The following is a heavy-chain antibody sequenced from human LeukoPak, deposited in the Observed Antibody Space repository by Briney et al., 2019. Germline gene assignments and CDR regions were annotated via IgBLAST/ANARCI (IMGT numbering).Heavy chain of an antibody. CDR1: GGSLSSGDCY. CDR2: IFTSGST. Sequence: SEALSLACTVSGGSLSSGDCYWSWLRQPAGKGLEWFERIFTSGSTNHNPSLKSRVTISLDTSKNQLSLKLSSVTAADTAVYYCARGASRLNWLDPWGQGTLVTVSS. V-gene: IGHV4-61*02. J-gene: IGHJ5*02. CDR3: ARGASRLNWLDP.